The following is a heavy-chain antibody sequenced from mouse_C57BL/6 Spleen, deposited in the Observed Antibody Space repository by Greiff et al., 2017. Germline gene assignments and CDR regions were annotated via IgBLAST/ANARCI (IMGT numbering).Heavy chain of an antibody. CDR1: GFTFSDYG. Sequence: DVKLVESGGGLVKPGGSLKLSCAASGFTFSDYGMHWVRQAPEKGLEWVAYISSGSSTIYYADTVKGRFTISRDNAKNTLFLQMTSLRSEDTAMYYCARPLYYGNYPFDYWGQGTTLTVSS. J-gene: IGHJ2*01. CDR2: ISSGSSTI. CDR3: ARPLYYGNYPFDY. V-gene: IGHV5-17*01. D-gene: IGHD2-1*01.